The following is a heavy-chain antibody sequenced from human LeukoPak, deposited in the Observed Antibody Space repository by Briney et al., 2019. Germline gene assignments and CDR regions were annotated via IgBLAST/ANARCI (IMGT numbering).Heavy chain of an antibody. D-gene: IGHD3-10*01. J-gene: IGHJ4*02. CDR3: AKVLSSGGG. CDR2: ISGSGDGT. Sequence: GGSLRLSCAASGFIFSSYAMNWGRQAPGKGLEWVSAISGSGDGTYYADSVKGRFTVSRDNSKNTLYLQMNNLRAEDSAVYYCAKVLSSGGGWGQGTLVTVSS. V-gene: IGHV3-23*01. CDR1: GFIFSSYA.